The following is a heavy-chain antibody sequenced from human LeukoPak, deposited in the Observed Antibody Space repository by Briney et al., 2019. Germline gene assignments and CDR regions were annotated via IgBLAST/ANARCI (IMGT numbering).Heavy chain of an antibody. CDR3: ARHVLSRSDAFVLWGRFDP. V-gene: IGHV5-51*03. CDR2: IYPEDSDT. J-gene: IGHJ5*02. CDR1: GYTFAHYW. D-gene: IGHD3-16*01. Sequence: KPGESLKISCKVFGYTFAHYWIGWVRQMPGKGLEWMGIIYPEDSDTRYNPSFQGQVTISADKSLNTAYLQWNSLKASDIAIYFCARHVLSRSDAFVLWGRFDPWGQGTLVTVSS.